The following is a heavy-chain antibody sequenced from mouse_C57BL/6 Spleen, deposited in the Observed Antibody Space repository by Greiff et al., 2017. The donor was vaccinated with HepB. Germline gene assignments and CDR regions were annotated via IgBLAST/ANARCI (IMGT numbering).Heavy chain of an antibody. D-gene: IGHD2-4*01. CDR1: GYTFTSYG. V-gene: IGHV1-81*01. CDR2: IYPRSGNT. J-gene: IGHJ3*01. CDR3: ARLGDYDGWFAY. Sequence: LQESGAELARPGASVKLSCKASGYTFTSYGISWVKQRTGQGLEWIGEIYPRSGNTYYNEKFKGKATLTADKSSSTAYMELRSLTSEDSAVYFCARLGDYDGWFAYWGQGTLVTVSA.